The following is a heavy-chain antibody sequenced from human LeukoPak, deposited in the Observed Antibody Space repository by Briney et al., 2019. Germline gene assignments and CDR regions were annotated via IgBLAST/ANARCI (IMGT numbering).Heavy chain of an antibody. CDR3: AKDLSGWSGSDY. D-gene: IGHD6-19*01. CDR1: GGTFSSYA. V-gene: IGHV1-69*13. Sequence: ASVKVSCKASGGTFSSYAISWVRQAPGQGLEWMGGIIPIFGTANYAQKFQGRVTITADESTSTAYMELSSLRSEDTAVYYCAKDLSGWSGSDYWGQGTLVTVSS. CDR2: IIPIFGTA. J-gene: IGHJ4*02.